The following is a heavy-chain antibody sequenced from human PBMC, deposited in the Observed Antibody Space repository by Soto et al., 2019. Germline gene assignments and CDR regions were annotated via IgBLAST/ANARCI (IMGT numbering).Heavy chain of an antibody. CDR3: AKDALGLAAASPLFDY. D-gene: IGHD6-13*01. J-gene: IGHJ4*02. Sequence: AGSLRLPCSASGFSYGSYAMSWVRQSPRNGLEWASGSRGSCGTTYYADPVKDWFTNARDNSRNTLYLQMNSLRAEDPPIYYCAKDALGLAAASPLFDYWGQGTLVTVS. V-gene: IGHV3-23*01. CDR1: GFSYGSYA. CDR2: SRGSCGTT.